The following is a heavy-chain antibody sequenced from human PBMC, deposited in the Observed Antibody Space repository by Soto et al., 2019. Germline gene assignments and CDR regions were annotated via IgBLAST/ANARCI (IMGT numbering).Heavy chain of an antibody. D-gene: IGHD3-3*01. Sequence: HPGGSLRLSCAASGFTFSSYAMSWVRQAPGKGLEWVSAISGSGGSTYYADSVKGRFTISRDNSKNTLYLQMNSLRAEDTAVYYCAKESPVFGVPRGSYYMDVWGKGTTVTVSS. J-gene: IGHJ6*03. V-gene: IGHV3-23*01. CDR1: GFTFSSYA. CDR2: ISGSGGST. CDR3: AKESPVFGVPRGSYYMDV.